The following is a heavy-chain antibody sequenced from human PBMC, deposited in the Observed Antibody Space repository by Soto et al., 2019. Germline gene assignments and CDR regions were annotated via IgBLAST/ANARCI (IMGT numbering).Heavy chain of an antibody. J-gene: IGHJ4*02. CDR3: ARDPYNWNYGQLFDY. Sequence: SQTLSLTCGISEDSVSSNSAAGNWIRQSPSRGLEWLGRIYYRSKWYNDYAVSVKSRITINPDTSKNQFSLQLNSVTPEDTAVYYCARDPYNWNYGQLFDYWGQGTLVTVSS. V-gene: IGHV6-1*01. CDR2: IYYRSKWYN. D-gene: IGHD1-7*01. CDR1: EDSVSSNSAA.